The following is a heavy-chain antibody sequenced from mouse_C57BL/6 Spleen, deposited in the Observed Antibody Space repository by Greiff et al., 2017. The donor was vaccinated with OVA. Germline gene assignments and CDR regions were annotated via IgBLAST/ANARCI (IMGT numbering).Heavy chain of an antibody. CDR2: IDPSDSYT. CDR3: ARGEDDGYYY. D-gene: IGHD2-3*01. V-gene: IGHV1-69*01. CDR1: GYTFTSYW. J-gene: IGHJ3*01. Sequence: QVQLQQPGAELVMPGASVKLSCKASGYTFTSYWMHWVKQRPGQGLEWIGEIDPSDSYTNYNQKFKGKSTLTVDKSSSTAYMQLSSLTSEDSAVYYCARGEDDGYYYWGQGTLVTVSA.